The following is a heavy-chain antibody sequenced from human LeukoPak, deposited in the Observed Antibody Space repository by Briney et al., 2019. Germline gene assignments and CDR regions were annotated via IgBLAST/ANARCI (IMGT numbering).Heavy chain of an antibody. CDR2: IKEDGSEK. CDR1: GFTFSNYW. Sequence: PGGSLRLSCVASGFTFSNYWMSWFRQTPRKELEWLGNIKEDGSEKYYLDSLKGRFTISRDNTHSSAFLQMNNLRAEDTAMYYCVRDYVWWTSDPDYWGQGTLVTVSS. V-gene: IGHV3-7*01. CDR3: VRDYVWWTSDPDY. D-gene: IGHD3-16*01. J-gene: IGHJ4*02.